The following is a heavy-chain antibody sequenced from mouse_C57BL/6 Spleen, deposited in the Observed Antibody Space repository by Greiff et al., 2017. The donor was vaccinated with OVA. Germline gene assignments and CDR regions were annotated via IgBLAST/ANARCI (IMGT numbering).Heavy chain of an antibody. D-gene: IGHD1-1*02. J-gene: IGHJ4*01. CDR1: GFNIKDYY. V-gene: IGHV14-1*01. CDR3: TTWGGSFYAMDY. CDR2: IDPEDGDT. Sequence: VQLQQSGAELVRPGASVKLSCTASGFNIKDYYMHWVKQRPEQGLEWIGRIDPEDGDTEYAPKFKGKATMTADTSSNTAYLQLSSLTSEDTAVYYCTTWGGSFYAMDYWGQGTSVTVSS.